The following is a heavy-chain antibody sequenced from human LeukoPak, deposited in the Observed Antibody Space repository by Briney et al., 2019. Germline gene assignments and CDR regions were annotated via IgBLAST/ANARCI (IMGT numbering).Heavy chain of an antibody. V-gene: IGHV1-69*04. D-gene: IGHD3-9*01. Sequence: SVKVSCKASGGTFSSYAISWVRQAPGQGLEWMGRIIPILGIANYAQKFQGRVTITADKSTSTAYMELSSLRSEDTTVYYCARADYDILTGYYAADYWGQGTLVTVSS. CDR1: GGTFSSYA. CDR2: IIPILGIA. J-gene: IGHJ4*02. CDR3: ARADYDILTGYYAADY.